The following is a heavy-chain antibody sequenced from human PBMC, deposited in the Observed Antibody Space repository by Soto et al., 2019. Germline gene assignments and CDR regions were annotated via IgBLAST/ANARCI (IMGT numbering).Heavy chain of an antibody. J-gene: IGHJ4*02. Sequence: GGSLSLSCVGSGFSFSDYSMHWVRQAPGKGLQWISYISSSSDDIHYADSVKGRFTVSRDNAKNALFLQMNSLRDDDTAIYYCARLPKGSLVTAWGQGTQVTVSS. D-gene: IGHD2-21*02. CDR2: ISSSSDDI. CDR1: GFSFSDYS. CDR3: ARLPKGSLVTA. V-gene: IGHV3-48*02.